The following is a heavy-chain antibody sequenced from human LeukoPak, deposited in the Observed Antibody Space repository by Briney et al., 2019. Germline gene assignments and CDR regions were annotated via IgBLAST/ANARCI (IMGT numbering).Heavy chain of an antibody. CDR2: INPNSGGT. J-gene: IGHJ6*02. CDR1: GYTFTGYY. Sequence: ASVKVSCKASGYTFTGYYMHWVRQAPGQGLEWMGWINPNSGGTNYAQKFHGRVTMTRDTSISTAYMELSRLRSDDTAVYYCARAPVLRYFDWYGMDGWGQGTTVTVSS. D-gene: IGHD3-9*01. CDR3: ARAPVLRYFDWYGMDG. V-gene: IGHV1-2*02.